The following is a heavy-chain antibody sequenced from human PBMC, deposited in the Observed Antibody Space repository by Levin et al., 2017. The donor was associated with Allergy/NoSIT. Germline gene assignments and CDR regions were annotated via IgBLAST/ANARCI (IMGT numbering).Heavy chain of an antibody. D-gene: IGHD2-15*01. V-gene: IGHV5-51*01. CDR2: VYPADSDA. CDR3: AKIDSHSGYGMNV. Sequence: ASVKVSCQGSGYSFISYWIAWVRQMPGKGLEWMGSVYPADSDATYNPSFLGQVSISVDKSLTTAYLQWSRLKPSDTAMYYCAKIDSHSGYGMNVWGQGTTVTVSS. J-gene: IGHJ6*02. CDR1: GYSFISYW.